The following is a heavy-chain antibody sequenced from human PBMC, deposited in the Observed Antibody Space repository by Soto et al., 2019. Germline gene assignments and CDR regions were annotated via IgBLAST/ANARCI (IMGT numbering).Heavy chain of an antibody. J-gene: IGHJ4*02. V-gene: IGHV4-59*12. D-gene: IGHD2-2*01. Sequence: SETLSLTCTVSGGSIISYYWSWIRQHPGKGLEWIGYIYYSGSTNYNPSLKSRVTISVDTSKNQFSVRLTSVTAADTAVYYCARATIRGHQVEGHPPTSQTLDYWGQGMLVTVSS. CDR2: IYYSGST. CDR1: GGSIISYY. CDR3: ARATIRGHQVEGHPPTSQTLDY.